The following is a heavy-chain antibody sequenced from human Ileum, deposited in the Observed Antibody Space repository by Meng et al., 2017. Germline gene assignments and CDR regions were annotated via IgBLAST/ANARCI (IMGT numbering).Heavy chain of an antibody. CDR2: IYLAGSP. CDR3: VRHGGKYFDS. CDR1: GGSNSKSFY. D-gene: IGHD2-15*01. V-gene: IGHV4-4*02. Sequence: VQLTGPGLVLAGPSGSRSLTCSCSGGSNSKSFYVSWVRQSPGKGLESIGHIYLAGSPHYNPTLESRVTISVDKSKNQFSLRLTSVTAADTAILYCVRHGGKYFDSWGQGTLVTVSS. J-gene: IGHJ4*02.